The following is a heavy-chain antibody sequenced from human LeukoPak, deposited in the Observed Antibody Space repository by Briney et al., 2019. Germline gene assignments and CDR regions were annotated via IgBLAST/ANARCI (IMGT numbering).Heavy chain of an antibody. Sequence: GGSLRLSCAASGITFSSLWMSWFRQAPSKGLEWVADIKHDGSEEHYVAFVKGRFTISRDNAKLYLQMNSLRAEDTAVYYCAGGQGWHFDLWGLGTLITVSS. CDR3: AGGQGWHFDL. V-gene: IGHV3-7*01. CDR2: IKHDGSEE. J-gene: IGHJ2*01. CDR1: GITFSSLW. D-gene: IGHD2-15*01.